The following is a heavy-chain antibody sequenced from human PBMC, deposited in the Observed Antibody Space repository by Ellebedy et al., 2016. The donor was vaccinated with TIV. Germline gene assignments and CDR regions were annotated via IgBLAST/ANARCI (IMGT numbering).Heavy chain of an antibody. CDR1: GFTFSNAW. Sequence: PGGSLRLSCAASGFTFSNAWMNWVRQAPGKGLEWVGRIKSKTDGGAADYAAPVKGRFTISRDDSKHTLYLQMNSLKTEDTAVYFCTTVYRYNYDSVWGQGTLVTVSS. J-gene: IGHJ4*02. CDR3: TTVYRYNYDSV. V-gene: IGHV3-15*01. CDR2: IKSKTDGGAA. D-gene: IGHD5-18*01.